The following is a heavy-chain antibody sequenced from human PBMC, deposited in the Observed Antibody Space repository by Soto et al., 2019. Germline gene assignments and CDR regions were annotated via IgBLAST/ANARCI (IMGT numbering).Heavy chain of an antibody. Sequence: SESLSLTCAVSGGSISSSNWWSWVRQPPGKGLEWIGEIYHSGSTNYNPSLKSRVTISVDKSKNQFSLKLCSVTAADTAVYYCARDRVVTYYYGMDVWGQGTTVTVSS. J-gene: IGHJ6*02. CDR3: ARDRVVTYYYGMDV. D-gene: IGHD2-21*02. CDR1: GGSISSSNW. V-gene: IGHV4-4*02. CDR2: IYHSGST.